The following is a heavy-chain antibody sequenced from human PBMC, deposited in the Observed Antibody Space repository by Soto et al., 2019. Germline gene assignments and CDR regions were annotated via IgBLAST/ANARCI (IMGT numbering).Heavy chain of an antibody. CDR1: GDSVSSNSAT. CDR2: TYYRSKWYT. J-gene: IGHJ4*02. V-gene: IGHV6-1*01. CDR3: ARNYDSSGIGRPFSI. Sequence: SQTLSLTCAISGDSVSSNSATWDWIRQSPSRGLEWLGRTYYRSKWYTDYAVSVKGRITINPDTSNNHLSLQLDSVTPDDTAVHYCARNYDSSGIGRPFSIWGQGTLVTVSS. D-gene: IGHD3-22*01.